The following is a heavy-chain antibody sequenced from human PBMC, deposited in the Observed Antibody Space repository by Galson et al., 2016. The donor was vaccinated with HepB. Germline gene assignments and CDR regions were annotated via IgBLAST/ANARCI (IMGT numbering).Heavy chain of an antibody. CDR1: GGSISSGDYF. CDR2: VYYRGST. Sequence: TLSLTCTVSGGSISSGDYFWSWIRQHPGKGLEWIGYVYYRGSTCYNPSLKSRITISVDTSKNQFSLKLSSVTAADTAVYYCARVYPSYSTYLDCWGQGTLVTVSS. V-gene: IGHV4-31*03. CDR3: ARVYPSYSTYLDC. J-gene: IGHJ4*02. D-gene: IGHD2/OR15-2a*01.